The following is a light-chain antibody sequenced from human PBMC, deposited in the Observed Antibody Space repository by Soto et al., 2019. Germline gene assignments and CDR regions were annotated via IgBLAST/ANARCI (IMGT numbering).Light chain of an antibody. V-gene: IGKV1-27*01. CDR1: QGISVY. J-gene: IGKJ4*01. Sequence: DIQMTQSPSSLSASLGDRVTITCRACQGISVYLAWFQQKPGKVPKLLIYDASTLQSGVPSRFSGSGSGTYFTLTISSLQPEDVATYYCQKYNSAPLTFGGGTKVEIK. CDR2: DAS. CDR3: QKYNSAPLT.